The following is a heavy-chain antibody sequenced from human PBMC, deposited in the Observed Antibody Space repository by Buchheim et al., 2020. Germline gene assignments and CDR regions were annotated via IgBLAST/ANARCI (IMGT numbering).Heavy chain of an antibody. J-gene: IGHJ6*02. CDR3: ARDMGPYHYYGMDV. V-gene: IGHV3-7*01. CDR2: IKQDGSEK. D-gene: IGHD3-10*01. Sequence: EVQLVESGGGLVQPGGSLRLSCAASGFTFSSYWMSWVRQAPGKGLEWVANIKQDGSEKYYVDSVKGRFTISRDNAKKSLYLQMNSLRAEDTAVFYCARDMGPYHYYGMDVWGQGTT. CDR1: GFTFSSYW.